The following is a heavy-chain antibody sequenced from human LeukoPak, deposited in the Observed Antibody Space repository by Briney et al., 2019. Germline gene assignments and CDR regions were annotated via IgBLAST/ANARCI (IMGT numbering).Heavy chain of an antibody. Sequence: SETLSLTCTVSGGSISSYYWSWIRQPPGKGLEWIGYIYYSGSTNYNPSLRSRVTISEDTSKNQFSLKLSSVTAADTAVYYCARGRGSYRWYYYYMDVWGKGTTVTVSS. CDR3: ARGRGSYRWYYYYMDV. V-gene: IGHV4-59*01. J-gene: IGHJ6*03. CDR1: GGSISSYY. D-gene: IGHD1-26*01. CDR2: IYYSGST.